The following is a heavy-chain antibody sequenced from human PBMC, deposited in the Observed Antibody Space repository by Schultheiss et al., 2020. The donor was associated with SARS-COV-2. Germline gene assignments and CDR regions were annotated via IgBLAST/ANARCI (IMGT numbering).Heavy chain of an antibody. D-gene: IGHD6-19*01. CDR2: ISAYNGNT. J-gene: IGHJ4*02. V-gene: IGHV1-2*04. CDR1: GGTFSSYA. CDR3: ARSVAVAGNDY. Sequence: ASVKVSCKASGGTFSSYAISWVRQAPGQGLEWMGWISAYNGNTNYAQKFQGWVTMTRDTSISTAYMELSRLRSDDTAVYYCARSVAVAGNDYWGQGTLVTVSS.